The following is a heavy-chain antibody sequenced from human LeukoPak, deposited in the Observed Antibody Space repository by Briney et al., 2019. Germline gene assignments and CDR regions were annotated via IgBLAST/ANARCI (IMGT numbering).Heavy chain of an antibody. CDR3: ARLAIRGIDLSNPEFDP. J-gene: IGHJ5*02. V-gene: IGHV3-48*01. CDR2: ITSSSSTM. CDR1: GFTFSTYS. D-gene: IGHD2-21*01. Sequence: GGSLRLSCAASGFTFSTYSMNWVRQAPGKGLEWVSYITSSSSTMFYADSVKGRFTISRDNAENSMYLQMNNLRVEDTAVYYCARLAIRGIDLSNPEFDPWGQGTLVTVSS.